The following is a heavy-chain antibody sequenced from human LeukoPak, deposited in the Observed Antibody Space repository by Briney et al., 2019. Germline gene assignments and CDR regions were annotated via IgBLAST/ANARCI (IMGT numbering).Heavy chain of an antibody. CDR1: GYSFTSYW. J-gene: IGHJ4*02. Sequence: GESLKISCKGSGYSFTSYWIGWVRQMPGKGLDWMGIIYPGDSNTRYSPSLQGQVTMSVDKSITTAYLQWSSLKASDTAMYYCARLSGRVVCSAGSCYIDSWGQGTLVTVSS. V-gene: IGHV5-51*01. CDR3: ARLSGRVVCSAGSCYIDS. CDR2: IYPGDSNT. D-gene: IGHD2-15*01.